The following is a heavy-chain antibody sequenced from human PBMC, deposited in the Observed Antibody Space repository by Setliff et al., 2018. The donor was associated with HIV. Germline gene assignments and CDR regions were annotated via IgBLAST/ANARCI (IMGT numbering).Heavy chain of an antibody. Sequence: PSETLSLTCAVYGGSFSGYYWSWIRQPPGKGLEWIGEINHSRNTNYNPSLKSRVTVSVDTSKNQFSLKLSSVTAADTAVYYCARRSGWFYDYWGQGTLVTVSS. V-gene: IGHV4-34*01. D-gene: IGHD6-19*01. CDR2: INHSRNT. CDR3: ARRSGWFYDY. CDR1: GGSFSGYY. J-gene: IGHJ4*02.